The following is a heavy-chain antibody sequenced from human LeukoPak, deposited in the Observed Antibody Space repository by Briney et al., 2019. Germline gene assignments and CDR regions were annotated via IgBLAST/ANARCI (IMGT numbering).Heavy chain of an antibody. V-gene: IGHV1-69*13. D-gene: IGHD6-13*01. CDR1: GGTFSSYA. CDR3: ARTQHLVLRSPLDP. J-gene: IGHJ5*02. Sequence: SVKVSCKVSGGTFSSYAISWVRQAPGQGLEWMGGIIPIFGTANYAQKFQGRVTITADESTSTAYMELSSLRSEDTAVYYCARTQHLVLRSPLDPWGQGTLVTVSS. CDR2: IIPIFGTA.